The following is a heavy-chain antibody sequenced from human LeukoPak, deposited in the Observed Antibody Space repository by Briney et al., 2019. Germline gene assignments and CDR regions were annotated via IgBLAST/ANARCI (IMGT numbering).Heavy chain of an antibody. CDR3: AGRYCSSTSCFRTADY. CDR2: IIPIFGTA. CDR1: GGTFSSYA. V-gene: IGHV1-69*13. Sequence: SVKVSCKASGGTFSSYAISWVRQAPGEGLEWMGGIIPIFGTANYAQKFQGRVTITADESTSTASMELSSLRSEDTAVYYCAGRYCSSTSCFRTADYWGQGTLVTVSS. D-gene: IGHD2-2*01. J-gene: IGHJ4*02.